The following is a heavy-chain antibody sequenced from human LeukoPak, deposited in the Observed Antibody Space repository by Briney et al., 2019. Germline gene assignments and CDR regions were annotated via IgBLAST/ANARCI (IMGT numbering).Heavy chain of an antibody. CDR3: ARERVRDGYRDYDY. J-gene: IGHJ4*02. CDR2: INPNSGGT. Sequence: ASVKVSCKASGYTFTGYYMHWVRQAPGQGLEWMGWINPNSGGTNYAQKFQGRVTMTTDTSTSTAYMELRSLRSDDTAVYYCARERVRDGYRDYDYWGQGTLVTVSS. V-gene: IGHV1-2*02. D-gene: IGHD5-24*01. CDR1: GYTFTGYY.